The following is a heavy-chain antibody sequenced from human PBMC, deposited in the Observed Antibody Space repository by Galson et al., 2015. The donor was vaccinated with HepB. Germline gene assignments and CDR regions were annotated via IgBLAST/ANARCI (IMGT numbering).Heavy chain of an antibody. V-gene: IGHV6-1*01. CDR3: ARGSTLKSIVVVPAAPFYYYYGMDV. D-gene: IGHD2-2*01. CDR1: GDSVSSNSAA. J-gene: IGHJ6*02. CDR2: TYYRSKWYN. Sequence: CAISGDSVSSNSAAWNWIRQSPSRGLEWLGRTYYRSKWYNDYAVSVKSRITINPDTSKNQFSLQLNSVTPGDTAVYYCARGSTLKSIVVVPAAPFYYYYGMDVWGQGTTVTVSS.